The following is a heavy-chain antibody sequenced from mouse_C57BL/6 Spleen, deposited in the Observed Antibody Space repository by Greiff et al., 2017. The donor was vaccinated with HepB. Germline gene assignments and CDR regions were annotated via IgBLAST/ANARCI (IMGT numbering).Heavy chain of an antibody. CDR1: GYTFTIYW. J-gene: IGHJ3*01. Sequence: QVQLQQPGAELVMPGASVKLSCKASGYTFTIYWMHWVKQRPGQGLEWIGEIDPSDSYTNYNQKFKGKSTLTVDKSSSTAYMQLSSLTSEDSAVYYCARASGTGFAYWGQGTLVTVSA. D-gene: IGHD3-3*01. CDR3: ARASGTGFAY. V-gene: IGHV1-69*01. CDR2: IDPSDSYT.